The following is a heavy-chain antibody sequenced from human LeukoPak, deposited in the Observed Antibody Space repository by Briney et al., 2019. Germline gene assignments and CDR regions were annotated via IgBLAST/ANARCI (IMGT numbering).Heavy chain of an antibody. CDR3: AKVPPPISSGGTGAFDY. CDR2: IKQDGSEK. V-gene: IGHV3-7*03. D-gene: IGHD6-19*01. CDR1: GFTVSTNP. J-gene: IGHJ4*02. Sequence: PGGSLRLSCTVSGFTVSTNPWSWVRQAPGKGLEWVADIKQDGSEKYYVDSVKGRFTISRDNAKNTLYLQMNSLRAEDTAVYYCAKVPPPISSGGTGAFDYWGQGTLVTVSS.